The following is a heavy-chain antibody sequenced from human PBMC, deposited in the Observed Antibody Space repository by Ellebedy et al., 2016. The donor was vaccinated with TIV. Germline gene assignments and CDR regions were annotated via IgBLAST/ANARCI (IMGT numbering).Heavy chain of an antibody. Sequence: GESLKISCAASGFTFSSYWMSWVRQAPGKGLEWVANIKQDGSEKYYVDSVKGRFTISRDNAKNSLYLQMNSLRAEDTAVYYCARDLGWWFTPFDYWGRGTLVTVSS. V-gene: IGHV3-7*01. D-gene: IGHD2-21*01. CDR2: IKQDGSEK. CDR3: ARDLGWWFTPFDY. J-gene: IGHJ4*02. CDR1: GFTFSSYW.